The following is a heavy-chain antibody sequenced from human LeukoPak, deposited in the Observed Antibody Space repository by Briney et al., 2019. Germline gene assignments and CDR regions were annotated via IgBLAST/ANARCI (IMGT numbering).Heavy chain of an antibody. CDR3: ARGPEQYYYDSSGYYYGKSYFDY. V-gene: IGHV4-38-2*01. D-gene: IGHD3-22*01. CDR1: GYSISSGYY. Sequence: SETLSLTCAVSGYSISSGYYWGWFRQPPGNGLEWTGSIYHSGSTYYSPSHKCRVTISVDTCKSQFSLKLSSVPAADTAVYYCARGPEQYYYDSSGYYYGKSYFDYWGQGTLVTVSS. CDR2: IYHSGST. J-gene: IGHJ4*02.